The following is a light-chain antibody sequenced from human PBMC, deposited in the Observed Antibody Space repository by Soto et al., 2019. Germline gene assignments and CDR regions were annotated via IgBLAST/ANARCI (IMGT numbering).Light chain of an antibody. CDR2: EGS. CDR3: CSYAGSSTYVV. V-gene: IGLV2-23*01. J-gene: IGLJ2*01. CDR1: SSDVGSYNL. Sequence: QYALTQPASVSGSPGQSITISCTGTSSDVGSYNLVSWYQQHPGKAPKPIIYEGSKRPSGVSNRFSGSKSGNTASLTISGLQAEDEADYYCCSYAGSSTYVVFGGGTKVTVL.